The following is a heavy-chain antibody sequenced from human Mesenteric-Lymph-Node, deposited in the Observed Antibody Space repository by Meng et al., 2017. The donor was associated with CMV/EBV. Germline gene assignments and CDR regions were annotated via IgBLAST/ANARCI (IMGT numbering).Heavy chain of an antibody. CDR3: ARGSDIPVNNY. J-gene: IGHJ4*02. V-gene: IGHV4-34*01. Sequence: QVQLQQWVAGLLKPSETLSLTCAVYGGSFSGYYWSWIRQPPGKGLEWIGEINHNGVPNYNPSLKSRVTISLDRSKNQFSLKLSSVNAEDTAVYYCARGSDIPVNNYWGQGTLVTVSS. CDR2: INHNGVP. D-gene: IGHD2-15*01. CDR1: GGSFSGYY.